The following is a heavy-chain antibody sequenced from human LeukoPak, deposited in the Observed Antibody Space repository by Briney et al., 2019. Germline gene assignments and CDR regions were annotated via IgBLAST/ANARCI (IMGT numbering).Heavy chain of an antibody. CDR1: GYSFSNYW. CDR2: IYPGDSET. V-gene: IGHV5-51*01. J-gene: IGHJ4*02. Sequence: GESLKLSCKGSGYSFSNYWIGWVRQMPGKGLEYMGIIYPGDSETKYRPSFQGQVAISADKSIGTAYLQWSSLKASDTTIYDCARHWRGYCSRLAGCSAVDYWRQGTLVSVSS. D-gene: IGHD2-15*01. CDR3: ARHWRGYCSRLAGCSAVDY.